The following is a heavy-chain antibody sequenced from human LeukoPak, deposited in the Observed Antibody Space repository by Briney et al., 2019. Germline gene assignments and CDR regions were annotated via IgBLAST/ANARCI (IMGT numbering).Heavy chain of an antibody. CDR3: AKEYYYDSSGYKGGDAFDI. Sequence: GGSLRLSCAASGFTFSSYSMNWVRQAPGKGLEWVSSISSSSSYIYYADSVKGRFTISRDNAKSSLYLQMNSLRAEDTAVYYCAKEYYYDSSGYKGGDAFDIWGQGTMVTVSS. D-gene: IGHD3-22*01. J-gene: IGHJ3*02. CDR2: ISSSSSYI. V-gene: IGHV3-21*01. CDR1: GFTFSSYS.